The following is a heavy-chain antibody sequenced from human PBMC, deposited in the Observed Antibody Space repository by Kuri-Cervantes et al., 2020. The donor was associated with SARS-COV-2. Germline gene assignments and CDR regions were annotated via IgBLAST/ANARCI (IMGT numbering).Heavy chain of an antibody. CDR2: IRYDGSNK. V-gene: IGHV3-30*02. CDR1: RSTFSSYG. D-gene: IGHD1-26*01. CDR3: AKDVAVGAHGVFDY. J-gene: IGHJ4*02. Sequence: GESLKISCAATRSTFSSYGMQLVRQAPGKGLEWVAFIRYDGSNKYYADSVKGRFTISRDNSKNTLYLQMNSLRAGDTAVYYCAKDVAVGAHGVFDYWGQGTLVTVSS.